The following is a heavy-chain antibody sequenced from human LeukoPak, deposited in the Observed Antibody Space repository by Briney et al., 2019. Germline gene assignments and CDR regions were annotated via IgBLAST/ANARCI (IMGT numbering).Heavy chain of an antibody. CDR1: GDSISSYY. V-gene: IGHV4-59*01. D-gene: IGHD6-13*01. J-gene: IGHJ4*02. Sequence: SETLSLTCTVSGDSISSYYWNWIRQPPGKGLEWIGYIYYSGSTNYNPSLKSRVTISVDTSKNQFSLKLSSVTAADTAVYYCARGIAAATGIGYWGQGTLVTVSS. CDR3: ARGIAAATGIGY. CDR2: IYYSGST.